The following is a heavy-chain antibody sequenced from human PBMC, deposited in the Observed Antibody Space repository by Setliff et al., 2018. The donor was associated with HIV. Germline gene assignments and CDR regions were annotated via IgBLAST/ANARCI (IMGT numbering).Heavy chain of an antibody. V-gene: IGHV1-69*05. CDR1: GGTFSSYA. CDR2: IIPIFGTA. Sequence: GASVKVAGKASGGTFSSYAISWVRQAPGKGLEWMGGIIPIFGTANYAQKFQGRVTITTDESTSTACMELSSLRSADTAVYYCASFSSGWYWGAFDIWGQGTMVTVSS. D-gene: IGHD6-19*01. CDR3: ASFSSGWYWGAFDI. J-gene: IGHJ3*02.